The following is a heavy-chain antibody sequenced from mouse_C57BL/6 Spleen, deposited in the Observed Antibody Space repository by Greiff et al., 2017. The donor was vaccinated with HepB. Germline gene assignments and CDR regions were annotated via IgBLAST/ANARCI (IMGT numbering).Heavy chain of an antibody. V-gene: IGHV1-61*01. D-gene: IGHD3-2*02. CDR2: IYPSDSET. Sequence: QVQLQQPGAELVRPGSSVKLSCKASGYTFTSYWMDWVKQRPGQGLEWIGNIYPSDSETHYNQKFKDKATLTVDKSSSTAYMQLSSLTSEDSAVYYCARESSGYVEYYFDYWGQGTTLTVSS. CDR3: ARESSGYVEYYFDY. CDR1: GYTFTSYW. J-gene: IGHJ2*01.